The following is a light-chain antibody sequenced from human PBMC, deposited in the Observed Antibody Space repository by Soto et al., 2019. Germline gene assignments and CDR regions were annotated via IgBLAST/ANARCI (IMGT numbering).Light chain of an antibody. CDR2: EVR. CDR1: MRDVGAYNL. Sequence: QSALTQPASVSGSAGQSITISCSGTMRDVGAYNLVSWYQQHPGTAPKLIIYEVRNRPSGISSRFSGSRSGNTASLTISGLRAEDEADYYCCSYANSNNWLFGGGTKLTVL. CDR3: CSYANSNNWL. V-gene: IGLV2-23*02. J-gene: IGLJ2*01.